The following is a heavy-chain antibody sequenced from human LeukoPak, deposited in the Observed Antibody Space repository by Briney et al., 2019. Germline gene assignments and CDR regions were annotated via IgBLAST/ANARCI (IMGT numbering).Heavy chain of an antibody. Sequence: GGSLRLSCAASGFTFSTYAMSWVRQAPGKGLEWVSAISGSGGSAYQADSVKGRFTISRDNSKNTLYLQMNSLRAEGTAVYYCAKGYSGYDLSFDYWGQGTLVTVSS. CDR2: ISGSGGSA. V-gene: IGHV3-23*01. D-gene: IGHD5-12*01. J-gene: IGHJ4*02. CDR1: GFTFSTYA. CDR3: AKGYSGYDLSFDY.